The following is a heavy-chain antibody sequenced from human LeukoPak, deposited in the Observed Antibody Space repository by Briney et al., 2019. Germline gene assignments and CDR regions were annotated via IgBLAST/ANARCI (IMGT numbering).Heavy chain of an antibody. CDR2: IYYSGST. D-gene: IGHD3-3*01. Sequence: PSETLSLTCAVSGGSISSSNWWSWVRQPPGKGLEWIGYIYYSGSTYYNPSLKSRVTISVDTSKNQFSLKLSSVTAADTAVYYCARDLGSGYSNWFDPWGQGTLVTVSS. CDR1: GGSISSSNW. J-gene: IGHJ5*02. V-gene: IGHV4-30-4*01. CDR3: ARDLGSGYSNWFDP.